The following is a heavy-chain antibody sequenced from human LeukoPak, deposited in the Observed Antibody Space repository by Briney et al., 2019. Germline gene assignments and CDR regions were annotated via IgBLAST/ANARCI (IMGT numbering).Heavy chain of an antibody. D-gene: IGHD3-10*01. J-gene: IGHJ6*03. V-gene: IGHV1-8*01. Sequence: GASVKVSCKASGYTFTSYDINWVRQATGQGLEWMGWMNPNSGNTGYAQKFQGRVTMTRNTSISTAYMELSSLRSEDTAVYYCARGRGFGLVTMYYHYMDVWGKGTTVTISS. CDR3: ARGRGFGLVTMYYHYMDV. CDR1: GYTFTSYD. CDR2: MNPNSGNT.